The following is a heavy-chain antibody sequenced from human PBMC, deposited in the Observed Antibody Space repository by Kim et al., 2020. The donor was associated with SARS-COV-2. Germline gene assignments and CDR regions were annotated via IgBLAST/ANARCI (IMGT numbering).Heavy chain of an antibody. D-gene: IGHD2-15*01. CDR2: TI. CDR3: ARVWYDAFDI. V-gene: IGHV3-48*04. J-gene: IGHJ3*02. Sequence: TIYYADSVKGRFTISRDNAKNSLYLQMNSLRAEDTAVYYCARVWYDAFDIWGQGTMVTVSS.